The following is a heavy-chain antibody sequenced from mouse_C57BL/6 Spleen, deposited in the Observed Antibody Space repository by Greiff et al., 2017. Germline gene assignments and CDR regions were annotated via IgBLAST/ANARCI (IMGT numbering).Heavy chain of an antibody. Sequence: EVMLVESGAGLVKPGGSLKLSCAASGFTFSSYAMSWVRQTPEKRLEWVAYISSGGDYIYYADTVKGRFTISRDNDRNTLYLKMSSLKSEDTAMYYCTRETVAFDYWGQGTTLTVSS. CDR2: ISSGGDYI. D-gene: IGHD1-1*01. CDR1: GFTFSSYA. J-gene: IGHJ2*01. V-gene: IGHV5-9-1*02. CDR3: TRETVAFDY.